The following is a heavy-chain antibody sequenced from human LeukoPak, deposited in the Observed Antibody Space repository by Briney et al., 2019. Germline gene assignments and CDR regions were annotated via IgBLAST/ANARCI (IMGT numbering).Heavy chain of an antibody. J-gene: IGHJ4*02. Sequence: ASVKVSCKASGYTFTSYDINWVRQATGQGLEWMGWMNPNSGNTGYAQKFQGRVTITRNTSISTAYMELSSLRSEDTAVYYCARVEYYDSSGYYDFDYWGQGTLVTVSS. CDR2: MNPNSGNT. V-gene: IGHV1-8*03. CDR3: ARVEYYDSSGYYDFDY. CDR1: GYTFTSYD. D-gene: IGHD3-22*01.